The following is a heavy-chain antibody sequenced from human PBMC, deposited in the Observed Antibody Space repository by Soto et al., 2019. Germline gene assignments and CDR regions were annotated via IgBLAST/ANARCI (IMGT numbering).Heavy chain of an antibody. D-gene: IGHD3-10*01. J-gene: IGHJ4*01. CDR3: ASRIPVPGGHYVGVFDY. CDR2: IGLAGET. CDR1: GFTLSIYD. Sequence: GGSLRLSCVASGFTLSIYDMHWVRQATGKGLEWVSAIGLAGETYYSGSVKGRFTISRENAKNSLYLQMSSLRVEDTAIYYCASRIPVPGGHYVGVFDYWGHGTLVTVSS. V-gene: IGHV3-13*01.